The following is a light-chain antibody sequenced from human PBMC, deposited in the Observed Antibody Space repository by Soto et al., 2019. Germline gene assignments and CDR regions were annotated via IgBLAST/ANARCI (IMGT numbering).Light chain of an antibody. V-gene: IGKV3-11*01. CDR2: GAS. J-gene: IGKJ2*01. CDR3: QHRGKWPRT. Sequence: EIVLTQSPATLSLSPGERATLSCRASQSVSSYLAWYQQKPGQAPRLLIYGASNRATGTPARFSGSGSGTDFTLTISRLEPEDFAVYYCQHRGKWPRTFGQGTKLEIK. CDR1: QSVSSY.